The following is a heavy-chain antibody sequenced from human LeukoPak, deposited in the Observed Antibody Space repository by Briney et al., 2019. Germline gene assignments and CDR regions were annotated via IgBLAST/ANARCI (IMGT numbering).Heavy chain of an antibody. Sequence: GSLRLSCTASGFTFGDYAMSWVRQAPGKGLEWVGFIRSKAYGGTTEYAASVKGRFTISRDDSKSIAYLQMNSLKTEDTAVYYCTRARRYFDWLLYYFDYWGQGTLVTVSS. CDR3: TRARRYFDWLLYYFDY. D-gene: IGHD3-9*01. V-gene: IGHV3-49*04. CDR2: IRSKAYGGTT. J-gene: IGHJ4*02. CDR1: GFTFGDYA.